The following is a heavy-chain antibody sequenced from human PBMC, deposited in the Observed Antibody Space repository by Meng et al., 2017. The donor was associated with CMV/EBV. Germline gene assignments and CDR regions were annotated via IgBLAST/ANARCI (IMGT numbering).Heavy chain of an antibody. Sequence: SETLSLTCAVYGGSFSGYYWSWIRQPPGKGLEWIGEINHSGSTNYNPSRKSRVTISVDTSKNQFALKLSSVTAADTAVYYCARGQRFRSFDYWGQGTLVTVSS. CDR3: ARGQRFRSFDY. CDR2: INHSGST. D-gene: IGHD5-24*01. V-gene: IGHV4-34*01. CDR1: GGSFSGYY. J-gene: IGHJ4*02.